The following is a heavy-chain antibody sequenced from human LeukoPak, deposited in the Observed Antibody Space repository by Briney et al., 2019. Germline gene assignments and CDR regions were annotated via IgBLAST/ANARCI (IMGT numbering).Heavy chain of an antibody. CDR3: ARHIWANFDY. CDR2: IYHSWST. Sequence: SETLSLTCTVSGYFISSGFYWGWIRQPPGKGLEWIGNIYHSWSTYYNPSLKSRVTISVDTSKNQFSLKLSSVTAADTAVYYCARHIWANFDYWGQGTLVTVSS. CDR1: GYFISSGFY. D-gene: IGHD3-3*02. V-gene: IGHV4-38-2*02. J-gene: IGHJ4*02.